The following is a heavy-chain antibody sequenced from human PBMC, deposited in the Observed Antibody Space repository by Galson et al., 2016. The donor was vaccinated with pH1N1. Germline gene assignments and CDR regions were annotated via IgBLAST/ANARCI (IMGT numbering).Heavy chain of an antibody. D-gene: IGHD6-19*01. V-gene: IGHV3-48*03. CDR2: ISRSGSTI. CDR3: ARPAEQQWLVILPFGY. CDR1: GFAFSSYE. Sequence: SLRLSCAASGFAFSSYEMNWVRQAPGKGLEWVSHISRSGSTIHYADSVKGPFTVSRDNAKNSLYLQMNSLRAEDTAVYYCARPAEQQWLVILPFGYWGQGILVTVSS. J-gene: IGHJ4*02.